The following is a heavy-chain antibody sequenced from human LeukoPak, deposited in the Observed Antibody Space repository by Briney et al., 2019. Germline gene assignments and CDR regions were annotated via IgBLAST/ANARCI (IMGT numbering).Heavy chain of an antibody. V-gene: IGHV3-33*01. D-gene: IGHD3-3*01. J-gene: IGHJ4*02. Sequence: PGGSLRLSCAASGFTFSSYGMHWVRQAPGKGLEWVAVVWYDGSNKYYADSVRGRFTISRDNSKNTLYLQMNSVRAEDTAVYYCARERQNKDFWSGGDYWGQGTLVTVSS. CDR1: GFTFSSYG. CDR3: ARERQNKDFWSGGDY. CDR2: VWYDGSNK.